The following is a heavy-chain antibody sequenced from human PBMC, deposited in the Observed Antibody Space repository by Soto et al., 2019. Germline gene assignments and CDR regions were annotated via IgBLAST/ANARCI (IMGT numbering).Heavy chain of an antibody. CDR3: ARAEEVEVTLDY. CDR1: GFTVSSNY. CDR2: IYSGGST. D-gene: IGHD2-21*02. Sequence: EVQLVESGGGLVQPGGSLRLSCAASGFTVSSNYMSWVRQAPGKGLEWVSGIYSGGSTYYADSVKGRFTISRDNTKNTLYLQMNSLRAEDKAVYYCARAEEVEVTLDYWGQGTLVTVSS. V-gene: IGHV3-66*01. J-gene: IGHJ4*02.